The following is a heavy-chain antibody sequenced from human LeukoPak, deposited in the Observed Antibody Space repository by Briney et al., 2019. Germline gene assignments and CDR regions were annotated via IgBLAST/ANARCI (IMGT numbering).Heavy chain of an antibody. CDR3: ARWGGGSLRAYDV. J-gene: IGHJ3*01. V-gene: IGHV4-59*01. Sequence: PSETLSLTCTVSAVAITSYYWNWIRQPPGKGLEWIGYFHFSGRSLDNPSLKSRVTLSTATSKNHITLDLNFVTAADTAVYYCARWGGGSLRAYDVWGQGTMATVSS. CDR2: FHFSGRS. D-gene: IGHD2-15*01. CDR1: AVAITSYY.